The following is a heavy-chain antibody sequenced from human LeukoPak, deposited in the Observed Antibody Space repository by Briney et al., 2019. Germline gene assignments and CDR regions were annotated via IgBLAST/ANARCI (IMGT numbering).Heavy chain of an antibody. CDR2: ISTSGSST. V-gene: IGHV3-23*01. Sequence: GGTLRLSCAASGFSFSNYGMSWVRQAPGKGLEWVSSISTSGSSTYYVDSVKGRFTISRDSSKNTLYLQMNSLRAEDTAVYYCAKDLRSSADSKMGAADYWGQGTLVTVSS. CDR1: GFSFSNYG. J-gene: IGHJ4*02. CDR3: AKDLRSSADSKMGAADY. D-gene: IGHD1-26*01.